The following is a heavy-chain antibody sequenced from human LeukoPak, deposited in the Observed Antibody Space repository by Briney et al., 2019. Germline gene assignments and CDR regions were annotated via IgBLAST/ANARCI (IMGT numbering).Heavy chain of an antibody. D-gene: IGHD6-19*01. CDR1: GGSISSYY. V-gene: IGHV4-59*01. CDR3: ARNGLGWRDAFDI. J-gene: IGHJ3*02. CDR2: IYYSGST. Sequence: SETLSLTCTASGGSISSYYWSWIRQPPGKGLEWIGYIYYSGSTNYNPSLKSRVTISVDTSKNQFSLKLSSVTAADTAVYYCARNGLGWRDAFDIWGQGTMVTVSS.